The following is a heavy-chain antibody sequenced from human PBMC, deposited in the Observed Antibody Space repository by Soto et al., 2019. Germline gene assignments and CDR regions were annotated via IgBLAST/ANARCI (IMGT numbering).Heavy chain of an antibody. CDR1: GIPVSSNY. D-gene: IGHD3-10*01. CDR2: LHSGGDT. V-gene: IGHV3-53*04. CDR3: ARDGPYYYASRMDV. J-gene: IGHJ6*02. Sequence: EVQLVESGGGLVQPGGSLRLSCVASGIPVSSNYMTWVRQAPGKGLEWVSVLHSGGDTYYANSVKGRFTISRHDSTNTLFLQMNSLTADDTAVYYFARDGPYYYASRMDVWCQGTTVTVSS.